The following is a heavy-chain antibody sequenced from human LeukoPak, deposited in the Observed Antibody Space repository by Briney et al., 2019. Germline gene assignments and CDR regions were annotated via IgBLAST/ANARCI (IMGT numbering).Heavy chain of an antibody. V-gene: IGHV3-7*01. J-gene: IGHJ4*02. CDR1: GFRFNTYW. D-gene: IGHD3-22*01. CDR2: IKQDETEK. CDR3: ARDIYYDSSGYYGSVY. Sequence: GGSLRLSCVGSGFRFNTYWMTWLRQAPGKGLEWVANIKQDETEKYYVDSVKGRFTISRDNAKNSLYLQMNSLRAEDTAVYYCARDIYYDSSGYYGSVYWGQGTLVTVSS.